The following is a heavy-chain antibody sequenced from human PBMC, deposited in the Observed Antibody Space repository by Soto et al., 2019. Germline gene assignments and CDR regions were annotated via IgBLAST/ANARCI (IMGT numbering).Heavy chain of an antibody. V-gene: IGHV1-18*01. CDR3: ARDYHDTRGRAFDI. Sequence: ASVNVSCKASGYTFTNYGISWVRQAPGKGLEWMGWISAYNGNTNYAQSLQGRVTINTDTSTSTAYMELRSLRSDDTAVYYCARDYHDTRGRAFDIWGQGTRVTVSS. J-gene: IGHJ3*02. D-gene: IGHD3-22*01. CDR2: ISAYNGNT. CDR1: GYTFTNYG.